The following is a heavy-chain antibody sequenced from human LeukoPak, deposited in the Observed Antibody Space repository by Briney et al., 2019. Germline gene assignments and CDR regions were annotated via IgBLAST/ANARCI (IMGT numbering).Heavy chain of an antibody. CDR1: GLTIGSRY. J-gene: IGHJ4*02. CDR2: ISTSGGTT. V-gene: IGHV3-23*01. CDR3: AQQLGYCSRGSCYFTY. Sequence: PGGSLRLSCVASGLTIGSRYMNWVRQAPGKGLEWVSAISTSGGTTYYADSVKGRFTISRDNSKNTLYLQMNSLRAEDTAVYYCAQQLGYCSRGSCYFTYWGQGTLVTVSS. D-gene: IGHD2-15*01.